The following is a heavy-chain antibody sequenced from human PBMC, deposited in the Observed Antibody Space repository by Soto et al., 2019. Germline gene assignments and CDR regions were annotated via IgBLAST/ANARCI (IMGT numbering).Heavy chain of an antibody. CDR2: ISSSGSTI. CDR1: GFTFSSYE. Sequence: GGSLRLSCSASGFTFSSYEMNWVRQAPGKGLEWVSYISSSGSTIYYADSVKGRFTISRDNAKNSLYLQMNSLRAEDTAVYYCATTWGITGTTRTLDYWGQGTLVTVSS. V-gene: IGHV3-48*03. CDR3: ATTWGITGTTRTLDY. D-gene: IGHD1-20*01. J-gene: IGHJ4*02.